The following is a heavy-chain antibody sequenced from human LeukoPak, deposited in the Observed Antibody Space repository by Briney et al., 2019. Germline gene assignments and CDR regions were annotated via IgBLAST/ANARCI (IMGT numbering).Heavy chain of an antibody. CDR3: ARENTSGYYADY. D-gene: IGHD3-22*01. V-gene: IGHV1-2*02. J-gene: IGHJ4*02. CDR1: GYTFTDNF. Sequence: GASVKVSCKASGYTFTDNFMQWVRQAPGRGLEWMGWINPHTGSTKYVERFQGRVTMTRDTSISTAYMEVRRLRSDDTAVYCCARENTSGYYADYWGQGTLVTVSS. CDR2: INPHTGST.